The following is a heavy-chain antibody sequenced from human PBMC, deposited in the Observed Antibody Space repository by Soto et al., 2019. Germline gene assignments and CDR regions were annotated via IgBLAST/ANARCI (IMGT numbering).Heavy chain of an antibody. V-gene: IGHV4-34*01. CDR1: GGSFSGYY. D-gene: IGHD6-19*01. J-gene: IGHJ6*02. CDR2: INHSGST. CDR3: ARAGYSSGWYVYYYGMDV. Sequence: SETLSLTCAVYGGSFSGYYWSWIRQPPGKGLEWIGEINHSGSTNYNPSLKSRVTISVDTSKNQFSLKLSSVTAADTAVYYCARAGYSSGWYVYYYGMDVWGQGTTVTVSS.